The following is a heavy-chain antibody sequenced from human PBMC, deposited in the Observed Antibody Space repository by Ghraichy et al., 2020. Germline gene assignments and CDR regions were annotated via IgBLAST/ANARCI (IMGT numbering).Heavy chain of an antibody. CDR3: ARRTIPTTGDDWFDP. Sequence: GGSLRLSCAASGLTFNKSAMHWVRQSPGKGLEWVAVIWYDGSYEYYADSVRGRFTISRDNSKNKLYLQMNNLRAEDTAFYYCARRTIPTTGDDWFDPWGQGTLVTVSS. CDR2: IWYDGSYE. J-gene: IGHJ5*02. V-gene: IGHV3-33*01. CDR1: GLTFNKSA. D-gene: IGHD3-16*01.